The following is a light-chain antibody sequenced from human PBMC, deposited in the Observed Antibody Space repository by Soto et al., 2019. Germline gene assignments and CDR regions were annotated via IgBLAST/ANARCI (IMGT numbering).Light chain of an antibody. CDR1: QTSNW. CDR3: EQYNNYSPMT. J-gene: IGKJ1*01. CDR2: KAS. Sequence: DIQMTQSPSTLSASVGDRVTITCRASQTSNWLAWYQQKPGKAPKLLIYKASSLESGVPSRFSSSGSGTECTLIIISLQPDDFATYFCEQYNNYSPMTFGQVTNEEIK. V-gene: IGKV1-5*03.